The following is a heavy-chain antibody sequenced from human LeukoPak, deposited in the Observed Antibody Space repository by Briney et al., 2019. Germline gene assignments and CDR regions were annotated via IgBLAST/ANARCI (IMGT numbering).Heavy chain of an antibody. CDR2: INHSGST. V-gene: IGHV4-34*01. CDR3: ARHVYSSSWYIYYYGMDV. CDR1: GGSFSGYY. D-gene: IGHD6-13*01. J-gene: IGHJ6*02. Sequence: SETLSLTCAVYGGSFSGYYWSWIRQPPGKGLEWIGEINHSGSTNYKPSLKSRVTISVDTSKNQFSLKLSSVTAADTAVYYCARHVYSSSWYIYYYGMDVWGPGTTVTVSS.